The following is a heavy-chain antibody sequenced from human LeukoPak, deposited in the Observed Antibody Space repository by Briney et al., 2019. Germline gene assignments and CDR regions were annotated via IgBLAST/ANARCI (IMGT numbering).Heavy chain of an antibody. D-gene: IGHD6-19*01. CDR3: ARDRGSSGWYEGRLFQH. J-gene: IGHJ1*01. V-gene: IGHV3-30-3*01. CDR2: ISYDGSNK. CDR1: GFTFSSYA. Sequence: GRSLRLSCAASGFTFSSYAMHWVRQAPGKGLGWVAVISYDGSNKYYADSVKGRFTISRDNSKNTLYLQMNSLRAEDTAVYCCARDRGSSGWYEGRLFQHWGQGTLVTVSS.